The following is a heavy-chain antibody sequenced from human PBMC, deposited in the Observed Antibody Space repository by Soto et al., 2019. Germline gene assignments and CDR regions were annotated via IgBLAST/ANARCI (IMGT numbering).Heavy chain of an antibody. V-gene: IGHV4-39*01. Sequence: SETLSLTCTVSGGSISSSSYYWGWIRQPPGKGLEWIGSIYYSGSTYYNPSLKSRVTISVDTSKNQFSLKLSSVTAADTAVYYCARGITAMVKTYAFDIWGQGTMVTVSS. CDR1: GGSISSSSYY. CDR2: IYYSGST. D-gene: IGHD5-18*01. CDR3: ARGITAMVKTYAFDI. J-gene: IGHJ3*02.